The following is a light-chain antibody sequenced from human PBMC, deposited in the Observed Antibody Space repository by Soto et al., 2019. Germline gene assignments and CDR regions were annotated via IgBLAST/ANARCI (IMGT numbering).Light chain of an antibody. CDR1: NSNIGSNF. V-gene: IGLV1-47*02. Sequence: QSVLTQPPSASGTPGQRVTISCSGTNSNIGSNFVYWYQHLPGTTPKLLVFSYNQRPSGVPGRFSGSNPGSSAPLPISVLRSEDEDDYYCATWDDRPGGWVFGEGTKLTVL. CDR3: ATWDDRPGGWV. CDR2: SYN. J-gene: IGLJ3*02.